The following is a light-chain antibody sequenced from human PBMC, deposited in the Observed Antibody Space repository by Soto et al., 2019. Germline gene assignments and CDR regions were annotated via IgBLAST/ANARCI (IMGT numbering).Light chain of an antibody. Sequence: DIQMTQSPSTLSASVRDRVTITCRASQSLNSLLAWYQQKPGRAPKLLIYDASTLESGVPSRFSGSGSGTEFTLTISSLQTDDFATYYCQQYNSYSSWTFGQGTKVDIK. CDR3: QQYNSYSSWT. CDR2: DAS. CDR1: QSLNSL. J-gene: IGKJ1*01. V-gene: IGKV1-5*01.